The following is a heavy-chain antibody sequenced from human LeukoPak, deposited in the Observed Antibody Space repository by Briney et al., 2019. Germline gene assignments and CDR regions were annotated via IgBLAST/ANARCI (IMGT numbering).Heavy chain of an antibody. CDR1: GFTFSNHA. J-gene: IGHJ4*02. D-gene: IGHD2-2*01. CDR3: AKHYCSDTSCSVYSFDS. V-gene: IGHV3-23*01. Sequence: GGPLRLSCAASGFTFSNHAMNWVRQAPGKGLEWVSSICGSCGVTYYVDSVKGRFTISRDNSKNTLYLQMNSLRAEDTAVYYCAKHYCSDTSCSVYSFDSWGQGTLVTVSS. CDR2: ICGSCGVT.